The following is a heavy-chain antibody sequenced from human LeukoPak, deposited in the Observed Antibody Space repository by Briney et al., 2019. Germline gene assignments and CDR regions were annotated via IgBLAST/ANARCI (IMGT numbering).Heavy chain of an antibody. D-gene: IGHD3-22*01. Sequence: TGGSRRLSCAASGFTVSSNYMSWVRQAPGKGLEGVSVIYSGGNTYYADSVKGRFTISRDNSKNTLYLQMDSLRAEDTAVYYCARDRRHLVVGGYFDYWGQGTLVTVSS. CDR3: ARDRRHLVVGGYFDY. V-gene: IGHV3-53*01. CDR2: IYSGGNT. CDR1: GFTVSSNY. J-gene: IGHJ4*02.